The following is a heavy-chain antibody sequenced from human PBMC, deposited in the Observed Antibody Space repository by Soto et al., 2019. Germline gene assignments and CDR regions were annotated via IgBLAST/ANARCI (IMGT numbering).Heavy chain of an antibody. J-gene: IGHJ5*02. D-gene: IGHD3-10*01. CDR3: ARVSGSGTGWFDP. V-gene: IGHV1-69*02. CDR1: GGTFSCYT. CDR2: IIPILGIA. Sequence: EASVKVSCKASGGTFSCYTISWMRQAPGQGLEWMGRIIPILGIANYAQKFQGRVTITADKSTSTAYMELSSLRSEDTAVYYCARVSGSGTGWFDPWGQGTLVTVSS.